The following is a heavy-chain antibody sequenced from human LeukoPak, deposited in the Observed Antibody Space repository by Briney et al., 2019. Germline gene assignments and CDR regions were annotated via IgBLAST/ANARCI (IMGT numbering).Heavy chain of an antibody. CDR2: THDSGNS. J-gene: IGHJ4*02. CDR1: GDSISGYF. V-gene: IGHV4-59*01. CDR3: ARDRSAAPADY. Sequence: SETLSLTCTVSGDSISGYFWSWIRQTPGKGLEWIGYTHDSGNSNYNPSLRSRVTISIDTSKNQFSLKLTSVTAADTAVYYCARDRSAAPADYWGQGTLVTVSS. D-gene: IGHD6-13*01.